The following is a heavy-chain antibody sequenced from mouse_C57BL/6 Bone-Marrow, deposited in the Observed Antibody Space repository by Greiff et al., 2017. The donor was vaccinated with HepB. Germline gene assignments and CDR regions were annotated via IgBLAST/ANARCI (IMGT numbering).Heavy chain of an antibody. CDR2: ISDGGSYT. V-gene: IGHV5-4*01. CDR3: ARDRDYYGSRWYFDV. CDR1: GFTFRSYA. D-gene: IGHD1-1*01. Sequence: VKLMESGGGLVKPGGSLKLSCAASGFTFRSYAMSWVRQTPEKRLEWVATISDGGSYTYYPDNVKGRFTISRDNAKNNLYLQMSHLKSEDTAMYYCARDRDYYGSRWYFDVWGTGTTVTVSS. J-gene: IGHJ1*03.